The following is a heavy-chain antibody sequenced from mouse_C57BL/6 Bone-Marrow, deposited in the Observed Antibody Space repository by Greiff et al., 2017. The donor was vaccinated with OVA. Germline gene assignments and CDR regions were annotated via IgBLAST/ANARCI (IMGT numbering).Heavy chain of an antibody. CDR2: IYPRSGNT. D-gene: IGHD2-1*01. CDR3: AREGYYGTGGY. Sequence: VQLQQSGAELARPGASVKLSCKASGYTFTSYGISWVKQRTGQGLEWTGEIYPRSGNTYYNEKFKGKATLTADKSSSTAYMELRSLTSEDSAVYFCAREGYYGTGGYWGQGTTLTVSS. V-gene: IGHV1-81*01. J-gene: IGHJ2*01. CDR1: GYTFTSYG.